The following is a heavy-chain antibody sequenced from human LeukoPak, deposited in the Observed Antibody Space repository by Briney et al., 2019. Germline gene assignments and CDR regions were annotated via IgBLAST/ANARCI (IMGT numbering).Heavy chain of an antibody. Sequence: GGSLRLSCAASGFTFSSYAMSWVRQAPGKGLEWVSAISGSGGSTYYADSVKGRFTTSRDNSKNTLYLQMNSLRAEDTAVYYCARYTIAAEYYFDYWGQGTLVTVSS. CDR1: GFTFSSYA. CDR2: ISGSGGST. J-gene: IGHJ4*02. D-gene: IGHD6-13*01. CDR3: ARYTIAAEYYFDY. V-gene: IGHV3-23*01.